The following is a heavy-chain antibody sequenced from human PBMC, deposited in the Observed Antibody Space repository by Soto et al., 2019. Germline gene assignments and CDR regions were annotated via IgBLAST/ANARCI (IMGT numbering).Heavy chain of an antibody. D-gene: IGHD3-3*01. Sequence: GGSLRLSCAASGFTFSSYSMNWVRQAPGKGLEWVSGVSNSGDTIYYADSVKGRFTISRDNPKNTLYLQMNNLRAEDTAVYYCAKGLPERRSAYYRYNWFDPWGQGTLVTVPQ. CDR3: AKGLPERRSAYYRYNWFDP. CDR2: VSNSGDTI. V-gene: IGHV3-23*01. CDR1: GFTFSSYS. J-gene: IGHJ5*02.